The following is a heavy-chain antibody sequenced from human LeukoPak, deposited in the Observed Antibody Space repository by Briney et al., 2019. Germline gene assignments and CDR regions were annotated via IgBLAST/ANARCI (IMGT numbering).Heavy chain of an antibody. V-gene: IGHV4-4*07. CDR2: IYTSGST. CDR1: GGSISSYY. J-gene: IGHJ5*02. D-gene: IGHD2-8*01. Sequence: SETLSLTCTVSGGSISSYYWSWIRQPAGKGLEWIGRIYTSGSTSYNPSLKSRVTMSVDTSKNQFSLKLSSVTAADTAVYYCARTHCTNGVCLDAGINWFDPWGQGTLVTVSS. CDR3: ARTHCTNGVCLDAGINWFDP.